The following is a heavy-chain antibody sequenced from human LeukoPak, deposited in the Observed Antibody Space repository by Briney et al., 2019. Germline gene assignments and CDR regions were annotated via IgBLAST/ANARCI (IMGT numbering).Heavy chain of an antibody. CDR2: IYYSGST. V-gene: IGHV4-59*01. Sequence: SETLSLTCTVSGGSISSYYWIWIRQPPGKGLEWIGYIYYSGSTNYNPSLKSRVTISVDTSNNQFSLKLSSVTAADTAVYYCARAGIVGAIGIWGQGTMVTVSS. D-gene: IGHD1-26*01. CDR3: ARAGIVGAIGI. CDR1: GGSISSYY. J-gene: IGHJ3*02.